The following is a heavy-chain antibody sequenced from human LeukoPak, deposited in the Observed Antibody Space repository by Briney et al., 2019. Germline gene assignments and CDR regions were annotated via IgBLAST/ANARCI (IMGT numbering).Heavy chain of an antibody. J-gene: IGHJ3*02. CDR3: AKGGWFGQSPSDVFDI. Sequence: GALRLSCAASGFTFDSYAMTWVRPAPGKGLEWVSGISTSGGSTYHADSVKGRFIISRDNSKNTMYLQVNSLRAEDTAVYYCAKGGWFGQSPSDVFDIWGQGTMVTVSS. V-gene: IGHV3-23*01. D-gene: IGHD3-10*01. CDR2: ISTSGGST. CDR1: GFTFDSYA.